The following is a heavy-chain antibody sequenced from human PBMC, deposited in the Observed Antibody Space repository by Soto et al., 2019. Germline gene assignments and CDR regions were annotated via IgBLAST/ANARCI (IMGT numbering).Heavy chain of an antibody. V-gene: IGHV4-31*03. D-gene: IGHD2-15*01. Sequence: QVQLQESGPGLVKPSQTLSLTCTVSGGSISSGGYYWSWIRQHPGKGLEWIGYIYYSGSTYYNPSLKRRVTISVDTSKNQFSLKLSSVTAADTAVYYCARSIVVVVAAKVGTNYYFDYWGQGTLVTVSS. J-gene: IGHJ4*02. CDR1: GGSISSGGYY. CDR3: ARSIVVVVAAKVGTNYYFDY. CDR2: IYYSGST.